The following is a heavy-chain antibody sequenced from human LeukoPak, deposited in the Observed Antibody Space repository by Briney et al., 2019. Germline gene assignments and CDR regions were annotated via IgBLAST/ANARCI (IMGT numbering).Heavy chain of an antibody. CDR1: GGSLSSSSYY. Sequence: SETLSLTCTVSGGSLSSSSYYWGWIRQPPGKGLEWIGSIYYSGSTYYNPSLKSRVTISVDTSKNQFSLKLSSVTAADTAVYYCATHDGAAMRLYYFDYWGQGTLVTVSS. V-gene: IGHV4-39*01. CDR2: IYYSGST. D-gene: IGHD5-18*01. J-gene: IGHJ4*02. CDR3: ATHDGAAMRLYYFDY.